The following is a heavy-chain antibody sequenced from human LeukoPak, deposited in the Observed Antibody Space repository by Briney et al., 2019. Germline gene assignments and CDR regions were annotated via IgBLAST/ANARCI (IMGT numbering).Heavy chain of an antibody. J-gene: IGHJ4*02. V-gene: IGHV4-34*01. Sequence: SETLSLTCAVYGGSFSGYYWGWIRQPPGKGLEWIGEINHSGSTNYNPSLKSRVTISVDTSKNQFSLKLSSVTAADTAVYYCARGGGAAYYDILTLDYWGQGTLVTVSS. D-gene: IGHD3-9*01. CDR1: GGSFSGYY. CDR3: ARGGGAAYYDILTLDY. CDR2: INHSGST.